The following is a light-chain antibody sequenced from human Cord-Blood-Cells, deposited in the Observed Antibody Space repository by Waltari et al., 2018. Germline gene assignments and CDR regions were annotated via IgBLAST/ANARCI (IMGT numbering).Light chain of an antibody. CDR2: DAS. J-gene: IGKJ2*01. Sequence: DIQMTQSPSTLSASVGDRVTITCRASQSISSWLAWYQQKPGKAPKLLIYDASSLESGVPSRFSGSGSGTEVTLTISSLQPDDFATYYCQQYNSYSYTFGHGTKLEIK. CDR1: QSISSW. V-gene: IGKV1-5*01. CDR3: QQYNSYSYT.